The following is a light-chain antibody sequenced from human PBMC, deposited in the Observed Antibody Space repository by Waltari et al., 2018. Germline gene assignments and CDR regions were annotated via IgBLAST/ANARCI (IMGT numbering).Light chain of an antibody. CDR1: QGIRSY. V-gene: IGKV1-9*01. CDR2: VAS. CDR3: QQVNSYPLT. J-gene: IGKJ3*01. Sequence: QLTQSPSYLSASVGDRVTTTCRASQGIRSYLAWYQQKPGKDTKLLINVASTLQSGVPSRFSGSGSGTDFTLTISSLQPEDFATYYCQQVNSYPLTFGPGTKVDIK.